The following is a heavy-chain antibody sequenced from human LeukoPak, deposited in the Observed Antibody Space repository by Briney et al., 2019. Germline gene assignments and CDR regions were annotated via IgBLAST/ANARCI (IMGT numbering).Heavy chain of an antibody. J-gene: IGHJ4*02. V-gene: IGHV3-23*01. CDR2: ISGSGTST. CDR1: GSTFSNYA. CDR3: ADSNYWYPVDY. D-gene: IGHD4-11*01. Sequence: GGSLRLSCAASGSTFSNYAMSWVRQAPGKGLEWVSAISGSGTSTYYADSVKGRFTISRDNSKNTLYLQMNSLRAEDTAVYYCADSNYWYPVDYWGQGTLVTVSS.